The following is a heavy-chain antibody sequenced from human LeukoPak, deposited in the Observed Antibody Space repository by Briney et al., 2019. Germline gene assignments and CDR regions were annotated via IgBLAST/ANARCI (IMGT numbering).Heavy chain of an antibody. CDR3: ARWVKYSSSWYSFDY. CDR1: GGSISSGGYC. CDR2: IYNIGST. Sequence: SETLSLTCTVSGGSISSGGYCWSWIRQHPGKGLERIGYIYNIGSTYYNPSLKSRVTISVDTSKNQFSLKLSSVTAADTAVYYCARWVKYSSSWYSFDYWGQGTLVTVSS. V-gene: IGHV4-31*03. D-gene: IGHD6-13*01. J-gene: IGHJ4*02.